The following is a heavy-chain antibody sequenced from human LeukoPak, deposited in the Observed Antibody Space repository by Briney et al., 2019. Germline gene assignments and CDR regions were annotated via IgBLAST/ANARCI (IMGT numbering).Heavy chain of an antibody. CDR3: AKDIGWFDP. CDR2: ISGTGDRP. V-gene: IGHV3-23*01. J-gene: IGHJ5*02. Sequence: GGSLRLFCAASGFPYRSYAMKWLRPARGKGVEWVSAISGTGDRPHYADSVKGRFTISRDNSKNTLYLQMNSLRAEDTAFYYCAKDIGWFDPWGQGTLVTVSS. CDR1: GFPYRSYA.